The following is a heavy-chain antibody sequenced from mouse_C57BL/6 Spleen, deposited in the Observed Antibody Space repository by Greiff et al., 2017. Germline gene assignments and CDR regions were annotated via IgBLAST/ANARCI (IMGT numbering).Heavy chain of an antibody. CDR3: ATTVVATGAMDY. V-gene: IGHV1-19*01. J-gene: IGHJ4*01. D-gene: IGHD1-1*01. CDR1: GYTFTDYY. Sequence: VQLQQSGPVLVKPGASVKMSCKASGYTFTDYYMNWVKQSHGKSLEWIGVINPYNGGTSYNQKFKGKATLTVDKSSSTAYMELNSLTSEDSAVYYCATTVVATGAMDYWGQGTSVTVSS. CDR2: INPYNGGT.